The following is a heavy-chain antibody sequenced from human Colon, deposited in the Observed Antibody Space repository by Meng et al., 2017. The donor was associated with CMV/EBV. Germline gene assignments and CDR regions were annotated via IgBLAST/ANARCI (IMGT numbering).Heavy chain of an antibody. CDR3: AKDRYYDFWTGYYNAFDY. Sequence: GESLKISRRGSGFTFSTHAMSWVRQAPGKGLEWVSSISGGGGRTYYADSVRGRFTISRDNSENTFHLQLDGLRAEDTATYYCAKDRYYDFWTGYYNAFDYWGQGTLVTVS. CDR2: ISGGGGRT. J-gene: IGHJ4*02. CDR1: GFTFSTHA. D-gene: IGHD3-3*01. V-gene: IGHV3-23*01.